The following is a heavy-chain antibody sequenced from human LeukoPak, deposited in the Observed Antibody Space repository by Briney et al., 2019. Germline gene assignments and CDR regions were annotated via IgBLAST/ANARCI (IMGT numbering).Heavy chain of an antibody. CDR3: ATDLTY. D-gene: IGHD3-9*01. CDR2: ISSSSTAI. CDR1: GFSFSGSD. Sequence: GGSLRLSCAASGFSFSGSDMNWVRQAPGKGLEWVSHISSSSTAIYYADSMKGRFTISRDNAKDSLYLQMNSLRAEDTAVYYCATDLTYWGQGTLVTVAS. V-gene: IGHV3-48*01. J-gene: IGHJ4*02.